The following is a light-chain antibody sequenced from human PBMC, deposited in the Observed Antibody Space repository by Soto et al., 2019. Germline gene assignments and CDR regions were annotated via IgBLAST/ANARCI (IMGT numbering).Light chain of an antibody. Sequence: EIVLTQSPATLSLSPGERATLSCRASQSVGSYLAWYQQKPGQAPRPLIYGASSRATGIPDRFSGSGSGTDFTLTISRLEPEDFALFFCQHYDGSLWTFGQGTKVDIK. J-gene: IGKJ1*01. V-gene: IGKV3-20*01. CDR3: QHYDGSLWT. CDR2: GAS. CDR1: QSVGSY.